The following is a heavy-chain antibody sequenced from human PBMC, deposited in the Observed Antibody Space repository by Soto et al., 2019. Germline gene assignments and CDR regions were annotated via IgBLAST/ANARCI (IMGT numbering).Heavy chain of an antibody. D-gene: IGHD3-10*01. Sequence: GGSLRLSCAASGFTFSSYAMRWVRQAPGKGLEWVAVISYDGSNKYYADSVKGRFTISRDNSKNTLYLQMNSLRAEDTAVYYCQESYGSGTSWGQGTLVTVSS. CDR3: QESYGSGTS. V-gene: IGHV3-30-3*01. CDR2: ISYDGSNK. CDR1: GFTFSSYA. J-gene: IGHJ4*02.